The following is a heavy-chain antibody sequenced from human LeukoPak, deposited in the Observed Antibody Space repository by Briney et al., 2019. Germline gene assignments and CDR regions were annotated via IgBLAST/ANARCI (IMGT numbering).Heavy chain of an antibody. CDR1: GYTFTSYD. D-gene: IGHD3-10*01. V-gene: IGHV1-8*01. Sequence: ASVKVSCKASGYTFTSYDINWVRQATGQGLEWMGWMNPNSGNTGYAQKFQGRVTMTRNTSISTAYMELSSLRSEDTAVYYCARTSVLTPESFIDYYYMDVWGKGTTVTVSS. CDR2: MNPNSGNT. CDR3: ARTSVLTPESFIDYYYMDV. J-gene: IGHJ6*03.